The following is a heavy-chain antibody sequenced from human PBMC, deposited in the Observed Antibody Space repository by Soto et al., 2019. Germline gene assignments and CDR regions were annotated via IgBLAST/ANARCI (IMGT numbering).Heavy chain of an antibody. D-gene: IGHD6-6*01. CDR1: GGSISSSSYY. CDR3: ARQGSSSSRDFDY. Sequence: QLQLQESGPGLVKPSETLSLTCTVSGGSISSSSYYWGWIRQPPGKGLEWIGSIYYSGSTYYNPSLTSRVTISVDTSKNQFSLKLSSVTAADTAVYYCARQGSSSSRDFDYWGQGTLVTVSS. CDR2: IYYSGST. V-gene: IGHV4-39*01. J-gene: IGHJ4*02.